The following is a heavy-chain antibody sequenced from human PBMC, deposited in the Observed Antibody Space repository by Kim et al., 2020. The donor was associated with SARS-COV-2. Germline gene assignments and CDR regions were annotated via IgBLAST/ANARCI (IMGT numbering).Heavy chain of an antibody. D-gene: IGHD6-13*01. V-gene: IGHV3-9*01. CDR3: AKGMYSRRRALYYYYGMDV. J-gene: IGHJ6*02. Sequence: GRFTISRDNAKNSLYLQMNSLRAEDTALYYCAKGMYSRRRALYYYYGMDVWGQGTTVTVSS.